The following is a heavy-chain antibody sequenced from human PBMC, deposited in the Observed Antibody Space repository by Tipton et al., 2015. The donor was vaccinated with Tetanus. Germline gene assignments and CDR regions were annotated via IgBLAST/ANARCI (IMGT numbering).Heavy chain of an antibody. CDR3: VRETNGFDS. CDR2: VTWDGGST. D-gene: IGHD1-26*01. J-gene: IGHJ5*01. Sequence: SLRLSCVASGFTFEDHTMHWVRQAPGKGLEWVAVVTWDGGSTFYADSEQGRFTISRDNSKNSLFLQMSSLRTEDTALYYRVRETNGFDSWGQGTPVTVSS. CDR1: GFTFEDHT. V-gene: IGHV3-43*01.